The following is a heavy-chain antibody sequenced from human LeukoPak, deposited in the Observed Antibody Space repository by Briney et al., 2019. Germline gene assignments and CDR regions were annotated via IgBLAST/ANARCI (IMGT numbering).Heavy chain of an antibody. CDR3: ARVRYDSSGHHDY. CDR1: GFTFSSYS. Sequence: RSGGSLRLSCAASGFTFSSYSMNWVRQAPGKGLEWVSSISSSSSYIYYADSVKGRFTISRDNAKNSLYLQMNSLRAEDTAVYYCARVRYDSSGHHDYWGQGTLVTVSS. CDR2: ISSSSSYI. J-gene: IGHJ4*02. V-gene: IGHV3-21*01. D-gene: IGHD3-22*01.